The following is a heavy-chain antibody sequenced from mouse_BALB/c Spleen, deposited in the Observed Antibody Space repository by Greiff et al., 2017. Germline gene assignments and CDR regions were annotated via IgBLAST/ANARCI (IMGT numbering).Heavy chain of an antibody. Sequence: VQLQQPGAELVKPGASVKLSCKASGYTFTSYWMHWVKQRPGQGLEWIGEIDPSDSYTNYNQKFKGKATLTVDKSSSTAYMQLSSLTSEDSAVYYCARRSYYYGSSPYAMDYWGQGTSVTVSS. CDR1: GYTFTSYW. CDR3: ARRSYYYGSSPYAMDY. CDR2: IDPSDSYT. J-gene: IGHJ4*01. D-gene: IGHD1-1*01. V-gene: IGHV1-69*02.